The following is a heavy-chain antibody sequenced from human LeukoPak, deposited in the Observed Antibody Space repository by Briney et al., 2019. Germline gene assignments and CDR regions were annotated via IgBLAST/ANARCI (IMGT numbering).Heavy chain of an antibody. J-gene: IGHJ3*02. CDR1: GFPFSSYW. D-gene: IGHD6-19*01. V-gene: IGHV3-7*03. CDR3: ARDRMAGTHDAFDI. CDR2: IKQDGSKK. Sequence: PGGSLRLSCVASGFPFSSYWMTWVRQAPGKGLEWVANIKQDGSKKSYVDSVKGRFTISRDNAKNSLYPQMNSLRAEDTAVYYCARDRMAGTHDAFDIWGQGTMVTVTS.